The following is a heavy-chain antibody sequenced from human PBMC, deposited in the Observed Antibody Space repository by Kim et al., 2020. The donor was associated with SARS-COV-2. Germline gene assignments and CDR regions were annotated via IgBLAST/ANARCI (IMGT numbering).Heavy chain of an antibody. J-gene: IGHJ4*02. Sequence: ASVKVSCKASGYTFATYALHWVRQAPGQSLEWMGWINPGNGNTRYSRKFQDRVTFTRDTSASTAYMELDSLRSEDTAVYYCARDRCGGDCADDYFDFWGQGTPVTVSS. CDR2: INPGNGNT. CDR3: ARDRCGGDCADDYFDF. CDR1: GYTFATYA. D-gene: IGHD2-21*02. V-gene: IGHV1-3*01.